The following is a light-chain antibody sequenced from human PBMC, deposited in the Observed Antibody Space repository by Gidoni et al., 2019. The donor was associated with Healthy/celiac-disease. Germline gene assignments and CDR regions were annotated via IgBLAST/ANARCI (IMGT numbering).Light chain of an antibody. J-gene: IGKJ1*01. CDR3: QQYGSSIRSWT. CDR2: GAS. Sequence: EIVLTQSPGTLSLSPGERATLSCRASQSVSSSYLAWYQQKPGQAPRLLIYGASSRATGIPDRFSGSGSGTDFTLTISRLEPEDFAVYYCQQYGSSIRSWTFGQGTKVEIK. V-gene: IGKV3-20*01. CDR1: QSVSSSY.